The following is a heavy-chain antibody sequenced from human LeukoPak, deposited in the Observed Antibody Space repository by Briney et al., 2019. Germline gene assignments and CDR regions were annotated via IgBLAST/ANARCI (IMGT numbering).Heavy chain of an antibody. V-gene: IGHV4-61*01. D-gene: IGHD2/OR15-2a*01. CDR1: GDSVSSSTSYF. J-gene: IGHJ6*04. Sequence: SETLSLTCSVSGDSVSSSTSYFWSWIRQPPGKGLEWIGYISYSGSTNYNPSLKSRVNLSVDTSKNQFSLKLSSVTAADTAVYYCARDYLRRNCNGRNCMPLDVWGKGTTVTVSS. CDR3: ARDYLRRNCNGRNCMPLDV. CDR2: ISYSGST.